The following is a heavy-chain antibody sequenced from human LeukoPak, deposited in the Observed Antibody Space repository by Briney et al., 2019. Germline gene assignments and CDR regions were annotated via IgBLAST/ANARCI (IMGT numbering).Heavy chain of an antibody. J-gene: IGHJ4*02. D-gene: IGHD3-22*01. CDR2: ITWNSETI. CDR3: ARDLYRTVVVPHYFDY. V-gene: IGHV3-9*01. Sequence: GGSLRLSCAASGFTFDDYVMHWVRQAPGKGLEWVSGITWNSETIAYADSVKGRFTISRDNAKNSLYLQMNSLRADDTALYYCARDLYRTVVVPHYFDYWGQGTLVTVSS. CDR1: GFTFDDYV.